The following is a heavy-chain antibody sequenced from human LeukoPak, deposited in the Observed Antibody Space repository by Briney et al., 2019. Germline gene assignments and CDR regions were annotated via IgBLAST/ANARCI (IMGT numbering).Heavy chain of an antibody. D-gene: IGHD3-22*01. CDR3: ARGASQWGYYDSSGYDY. CDR1: GYTFTGHY. V-gene: IGHV1-2*02. CDR2: INPNSGGT. Sequence: ASVRVSCKASGYTFTGHYMHWVRQAPGQGLEWMGWINPNSGGTNYAQKFQGRVTMTRDTSISTAYMELNRLRPDDTAMYYCARGASQWGYYDSSGYDYWGQGTLVTVSS. J-gene: IGHJ4*02.